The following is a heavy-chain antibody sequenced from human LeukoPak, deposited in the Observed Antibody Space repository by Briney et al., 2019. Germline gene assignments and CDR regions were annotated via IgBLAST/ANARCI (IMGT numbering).Heavy chain of an antibody. V-gene: IGHV3-7*01. CDR1: GFSFSRYW. D-gene: IGHD2-8*01. CDR2: INQDVSRI. CDR3: ARLKDDVTKFDY. J-gene: IGHJ4*02. Sequence: GESLRLSCAGSGFSFSRYWMAWVRQAPGKGLEWVASINQDVSRIHYVDSVKGRFTISRDNAKSSLFLQMTSLRVEDTAVYYCARLKDDVTKFDYWGQGTLVTVSS.